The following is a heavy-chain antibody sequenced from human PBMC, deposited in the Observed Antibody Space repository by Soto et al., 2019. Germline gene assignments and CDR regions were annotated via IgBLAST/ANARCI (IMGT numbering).Heavy chain of an antibody. CDR2: FHNSGSP. D-gene: IGHD5-12*01. J-gene: IGHJ5*02. Sequence: QVRLQESGPGLVQPSETLSLTCSIFGGSMSGYHWNWIRQTPGKGVEWIGYFHNSGSPTYSSSLKSRVTISVDKSAKQSSLRLPSVTAADTAVYWCARDPVDGYAFFDSWGQGVLVTVSS. CDR1: GGSMSGYH. CDR3: ARDPVDGYAFFDS. V-gene: IGHV4-59*01.